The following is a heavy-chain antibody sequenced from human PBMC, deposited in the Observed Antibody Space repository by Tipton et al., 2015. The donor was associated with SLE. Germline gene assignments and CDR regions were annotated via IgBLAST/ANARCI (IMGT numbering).Heavy chain of an antibody. CDR2: INPSGGST. V-gene: IGHV1-46*01. J-gene: IGHJ3*02. D-gene: IGHD2-15*01. CDR1: GYTFTGYY. CDR3: ARDGGYCSGGSCYSHAFDI. Sequence: QLVQSGPEVKKPGASVKVSCKASGYTFTGYYMHWVRQAPGQGLEWMGIINPSGGSTSYAQKFQGRVTMTRDTSTSTVYMELSSLRSEDTAVYYCARDGGYCSGGSCYSHAFDIWGQGTMVTVSS.